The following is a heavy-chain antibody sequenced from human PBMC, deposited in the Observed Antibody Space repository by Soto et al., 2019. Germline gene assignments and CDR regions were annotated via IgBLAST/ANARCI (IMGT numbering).Heavy chain of an antibody. CDR3: AKQQMGVSRARDY. Sequence: PGGSLRLSCAASGFTFSNYAMSWIRQAPGKGLEWVSTIRETGNTYYADSVRGRFATSRDNSENTLYLQMSSLRAEDTAVYYCAKQQMGVSRARDYWGQGTLVTVSS. CDR1: GFTFSNYA. CDR2: IRETGNT. D-gene: IGHD1-26*01. V-gene: IGHV3-23*01. J-gene: IGHJ4*02.